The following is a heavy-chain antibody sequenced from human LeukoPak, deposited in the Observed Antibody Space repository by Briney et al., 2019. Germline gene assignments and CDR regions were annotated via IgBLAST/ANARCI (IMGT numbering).Heavy chain of an antibody. CDR1: GGSISSSSYY. J-gene: IGHJ4*02. Sequence: SETLSLTCTVSGGSISSSSYYWGWIRQPPGKGLEWIGYIYYSGSTYYNPSLKSRVTISVDTSKNQFSLKLSSVTAADTAVYYCARDPRARNYYDSSGFDYWGQGTLVTVSS. CDR2: IYYSGST. V-gene: IGHV4-31*03. CDR3: ARDPRARNYYDSSGFDY. D-gene: IGHD3-22*01.